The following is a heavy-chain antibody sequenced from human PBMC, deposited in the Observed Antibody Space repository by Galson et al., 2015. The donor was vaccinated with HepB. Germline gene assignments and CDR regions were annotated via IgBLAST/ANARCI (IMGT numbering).Heavy chain of an antibody. Sequence: SVKVSCKASGYTFANYFMNWVRQAPGQGLEWLGGINTKTGNPTYAQGFTGRYVFSFDTSVSTAYLQISGLKAEDTAVYYCARVTATYSFGVSAYSYYYYGMDVWGQGTTVTVSS. CDR1: GYTFANYF. CDR2: INTKTGNP. J-gene: IGHJ6*02. CDR3: ARVTATYSFGVSAYSYYYYGMDV. V-gene: IGHV7-4-1*02. D-gene: IGHD3-10*01.